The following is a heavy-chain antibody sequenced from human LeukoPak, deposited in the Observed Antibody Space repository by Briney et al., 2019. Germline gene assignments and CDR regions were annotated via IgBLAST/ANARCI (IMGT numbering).Heavy chain of an antibody. V-gene: IGHV3-33*01. D-gene: IGHD6-13*01. Sequence: TGGSLRLSCAASGFTFSSYGMHWVRQAPGKGLEWVAVIWYDGSNKYYADSVKGRFTISRDNSRNTLYLQMNSLRAEDTAVYYCARDPGIAAAAPDYWGQGTLVTVSS. CDR3: ARDPGIAAAAPDY. CDR1: GFTFSSYG. J-gene: IGHJ4*02. CDR2: IWYDGSNK.